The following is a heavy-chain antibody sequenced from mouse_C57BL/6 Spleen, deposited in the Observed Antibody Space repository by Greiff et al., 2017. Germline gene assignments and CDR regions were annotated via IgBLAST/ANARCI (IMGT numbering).Heavy chain of an antibody. CDR2: INPNNGGT. CDR1: GYTFTDYN. V-gene: IGHV1-18*01. J-gene: IGHJ4*01. Sequence: LKESGPELVKPGASVKIPCKASGYTFTDYNMDWVKQSHGKSLEWIGDINPNNGGTIYNQKFKGKATLTVDKSSSTAYMELRSLTSEDTAVYYCARGYYAMDYWGQGTSVTVSS. CDR3: ARGYYAMDY.